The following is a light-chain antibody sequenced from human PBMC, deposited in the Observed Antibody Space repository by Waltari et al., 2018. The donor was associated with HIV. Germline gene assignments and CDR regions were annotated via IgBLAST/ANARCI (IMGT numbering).Light chain of an antibody. CDR3: QQFHSFPLT. CDR1: QAINTY. V-gene: IGKV1-9*01. Sequence: IQLTQSPSFLHASVGDRVPITCRASQAINTYFAWYQQKPGKAPKLLMYAASTLQRGVPPTFSGSGSGTEFTLTINALHPDDFATYYCQQFHSFPLTFGGGTNVE. J-gene: IGKJ4*01. CDR2: AAS.